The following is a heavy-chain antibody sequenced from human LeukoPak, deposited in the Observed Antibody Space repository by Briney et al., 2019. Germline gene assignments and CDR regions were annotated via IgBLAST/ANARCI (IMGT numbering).Heavy chain of an antibody. V-gene: IGHV3-43*01. CDR2: ITWDGSST. CDR3: AREVHFTIFGVVTKPWGSAFDI. D-gene: IGHD3-3*01. CDR1: GFTFDDYN. J-gene: IGHJ3*02. Sequence: GGSLRLSCAASGFTFDDYNMHWVRQAPGKGLEWVSLITWDGSSTDYADSVKGRFTVSRDNSKNTLYLQMNSLRAEDTAVYYCAREVHFTIFGVVTKPWGSAFDIWGQGTMVTVSS.